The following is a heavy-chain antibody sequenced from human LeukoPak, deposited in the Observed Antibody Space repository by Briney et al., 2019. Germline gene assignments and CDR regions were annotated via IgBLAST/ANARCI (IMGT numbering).Heavy chain of an antibody. V-gene: IGHV3-21*04. CDR2: ISSSSSYI. D-gene: IGHD4-23*01. CDR3: ARQTPVIFRDYGGNSGYYFDY. J-gene: IGHJ4*02. CDR1: GFTFSSYS. Sequence: GGSLRLSCAASGFTFSSYSMNWVRQAPGKGLEWVSSISSSSSYIYYADSVKGRFTISRDNAKNSLYLQMNSLRAEDTAVYYCARQTPVIFRDYGGNSGYYFDYWGQGTLVTVSS.